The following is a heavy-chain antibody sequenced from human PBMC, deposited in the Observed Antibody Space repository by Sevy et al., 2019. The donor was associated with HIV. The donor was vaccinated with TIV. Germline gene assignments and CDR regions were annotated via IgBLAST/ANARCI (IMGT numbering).Heavy chain of an antibody. D-gene: IGHD2-15*01. V-gene: IGHV3-30-3*01. CDR3: ARDGGYCSGGSCYIDAFDI. CDR1: GFTFSSYA. Sequence: GGSLRLSCAASGFTFSSYAMHWVRQAPGKGLEWVAVISYDGSNKYYADSVKGRFTISIDNSKNTLYLQMNSLRAEDTAVYYCARDGGYCSGGSCYIDAFDIWGQGTMVTVSS. CDR2: ISYDGSNK. J-gene: IGHJ3*02.